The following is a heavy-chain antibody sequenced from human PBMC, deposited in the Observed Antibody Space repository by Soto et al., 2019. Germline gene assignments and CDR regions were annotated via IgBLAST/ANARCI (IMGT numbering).Heavy chain of an antibody. CDR3: AWSFRPRWYYFDY. Sequence: QVQLQESGPGLVKPSQTLSLTCTVSGGSISSGDYYWSWIRQPPGKGLEWIGNIYHSGNTYYNSSLKSRVTISIHTSKNQFSLKVSSVTAADTAVYYCAWSFRPRWYYFDYWGQGTLVTVSS. D-gene: IGHD3-16*02. V-gene: IGHV4-30-4*01. J-gene: IGHJ4*02. CDR1: GGSISSGDYY. CDR2: IYHSGNT.